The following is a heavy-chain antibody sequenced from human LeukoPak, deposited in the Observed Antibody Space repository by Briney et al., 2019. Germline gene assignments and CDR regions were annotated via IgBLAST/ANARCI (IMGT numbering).Heavy chain of an antibody. D-gene: IGHD1-26*01. V-gene: IGHV4-59*08. J-gene: IGHJ4*02. CDR2: IYYSGST. Sequence: SETLSLTCTVSGGSISSYYWSWIRQPPGKGLEWIGYIYYSGSTNYNPSLKSRVAISVDTSKNQFSLKLSSVTAADTAVYYCARSNVGATPPYYFDYWGQGTLVTVSS. CDR1: GGSISSYY. CDR3: ARSNVGATPPYYFDY.